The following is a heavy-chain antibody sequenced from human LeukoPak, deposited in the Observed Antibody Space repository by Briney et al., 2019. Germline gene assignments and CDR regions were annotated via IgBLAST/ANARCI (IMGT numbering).Heavy chain of an antibody. CDR3: ARSRATYAFDI. J-gene: IGHJ3*02. D-gene: IGHD5-12*01. CDR1: GFTFSGYS. V-gene: IGHV3-48*01. Sequence: PGGSLRLSCTASGFTFSGYSMNWVRQAPGKGLEWVSYISSSGSTIYYADSVKGQFTISRDSAMNSLYLQMNSLRAEDTAVYYCARSRATYAFDIWGQGTMVTVSS. CDR2: ISSSGSTI.